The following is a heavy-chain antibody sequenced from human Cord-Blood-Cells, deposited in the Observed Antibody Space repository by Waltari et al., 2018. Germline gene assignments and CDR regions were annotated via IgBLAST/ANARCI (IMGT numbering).Heavy chain of an antibody. Sequence: QVQLVQSGAEVKKPGSSVKVSCKASGGTFSSYAISWVRQAPGQGLEWMGGIIPIFGTANYAQKVQGRVTITADESKSTAYMELSSLRSEDTAVYYCARGSYDSSGYYYYYYYGMDVWGQGTTVTVSS. CDR1: GGTFSSYA. CDR3: ARGSYDSSGYYYYYYYGMDV. CDR2: IIPIFGTA. J-gene: IGHJ6*02. V-gene: IGHV1-69*01. D-gene: IGHD3-22*01.